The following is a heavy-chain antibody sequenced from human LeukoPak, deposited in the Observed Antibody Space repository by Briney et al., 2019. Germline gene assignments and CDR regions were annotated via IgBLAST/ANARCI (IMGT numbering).Heavy chain of an antibody. CDR1: GFTFTNAW. CDR2: ISSSSSYI. J-gene: IGHJ4*02. CDR3: ASSRYGSSGYYGIIGY. V-gene: IGHV3-21*01. Sequence: PGGSLRLSCAASGFTFTNAWMSWVRQAPGKGLEWVSSISSSSSYIYYADSVKGRFTISRDNAKNSLYLQMNSLRAEDTAVYYCASSRYGSSGYYGIIGYWGQGTLVTVSS. D-gene: IGHD3-22*01.